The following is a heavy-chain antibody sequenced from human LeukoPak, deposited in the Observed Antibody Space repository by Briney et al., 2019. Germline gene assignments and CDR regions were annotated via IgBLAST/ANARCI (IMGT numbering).Heavy chain of an antibody. Sequence: PGGSLRLSCAASGFAFSTYWMTWVRQAPGKGLEWVANIKRDGSLTHYVDSVKGRFTISRDNAKNSLYLQMNSLRVDDSAVYYCAGDQSLQIDGIYYDAFDIWGQGTMVTVAS. D-gene: IGHD1-26*01. CDR1: GFAFSTYW. CDR2: IKRDGSLT. V-gene: IGHV3-7*01. CDR3: AGDQSLQIDGIYYDAFDI. J-gene: IGHJ3*02.